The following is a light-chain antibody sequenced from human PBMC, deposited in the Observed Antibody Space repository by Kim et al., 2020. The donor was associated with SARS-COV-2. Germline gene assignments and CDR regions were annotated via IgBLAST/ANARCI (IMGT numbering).Light chain of an antibody. Sequence: QRVTISCSGSSSNIGSYTVDWYQQLPGTAPKLLIYSNNQRPSGVPDRFSGSKSGTSASLAIGGLQSEDEADYYCAAWDDSLNGPYVFGTGTKVTVL. CDR1: SSNIGSYT. V-gene: IGLV1-44*01. CDR3: AAWDDSLNGPYV. J-gene: IGLJ1*01. CDR2: SNN.